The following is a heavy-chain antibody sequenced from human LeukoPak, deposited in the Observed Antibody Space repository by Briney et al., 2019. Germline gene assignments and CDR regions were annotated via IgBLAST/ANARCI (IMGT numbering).Heavy chain of an antibody. Sequence: SETLSLTCTVSGGSISSYLWSWIRQPPGKGLEWIGCIYYTGSTPYNPSLKSRVTISVDTSKNQFFLKLGSVPAADTAVYYCARLIGSSTVADYWGQGTLVTVSS. CDR1: GGSISSYL. D-gene: IGHD1-14*01. V-gene: IGHV4-59*08. J-gene: IGHJ4*02. CDR2: IYYTGST. CDR3: ARLIGSSTVADY.